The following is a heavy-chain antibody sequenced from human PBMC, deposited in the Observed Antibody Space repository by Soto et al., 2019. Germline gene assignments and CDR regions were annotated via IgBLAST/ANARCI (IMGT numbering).Heavy chain of an antibody. D-gene: IGHD6-25*01. V-gene: IGHV3-33*01. CDR3: ARDGKAANPGYYFDY. J-gene: IGHJ4*02. CDR1: GFTFSSYG. CDR2: IWYDGSNK. Sequence: GGSLRLSCAASGFTFSSYGMHWVRQAPGKGLEWVAVIWYDGSNKYYADSVKGRFTISRDNSKNTLYLQMNSLRAEDTAVYYCARDGKAANPGYYFDYWGQGTLVTVSS.